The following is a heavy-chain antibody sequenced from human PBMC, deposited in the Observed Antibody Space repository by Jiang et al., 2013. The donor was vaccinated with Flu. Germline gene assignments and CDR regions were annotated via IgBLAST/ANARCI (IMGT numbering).Heavy chain of an antibody. CDR3: TRLLGPNYYYFGLDV. J-gene: IGHJ6*02. D-gene: IGHD3/OR15-3a*01. CDR2: IITNTGNP. Sequence: KVSCKASGYTFTSYAINWVRQAPGHGLEWVGWIITNTGNPTYAQDFTGRFVFSLDISVDTAYLEISSLGAEDTAVYYCTRLLGPNYYYFGLDVWGQGTTVTVSS. CDR1: GYTFTSYA. V-gene: IGHV7-4-1*02.